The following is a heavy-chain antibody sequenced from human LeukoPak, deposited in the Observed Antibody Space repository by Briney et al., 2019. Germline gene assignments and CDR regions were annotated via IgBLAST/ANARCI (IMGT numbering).Heavy chain of an antibody. CDR2: ISDDGSKK. CDR1: GFPFSFYA. CDR3: ARDGLPYYYYMDV. D-gene: IGHD5/OR15-5a*01. V-gene: IGHV3-30*04. Sequence: GGSLRLSCAASGFPFSFYAMHWVRQAPGKGLEGVAVISDDGSKKYYADSVKGRLTISRDNAKNSLYLQMNSLRAEDTAVYYCARDGLPYYYYMDVWGKGTTVTVSS. J-gene: IGHJ6*03.